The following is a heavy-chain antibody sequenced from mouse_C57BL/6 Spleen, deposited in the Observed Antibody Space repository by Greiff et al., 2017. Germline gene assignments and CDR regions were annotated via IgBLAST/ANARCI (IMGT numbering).Heavy chain of an antibody. CDR2: ISSGSSTI. CDR3: ARGPLITTVVAEGYFDY. CDR1: GFTFSDYG. J-gene: IGHJ2*01. D-gene: IGHD1-1*01. Sequence: VQLQQSGGGLVKPGGSLKLSCAASGFTFSDYGMHWVRQAPEKGLEWVAYISSGSSTIYYADTVKGRFTISRDNAKNTLFLQMTSLRSEDTAMYYCARGPLITTVVAEGYFDYWGQGTTLTVSS. V-gene: IGHV5-17*01.